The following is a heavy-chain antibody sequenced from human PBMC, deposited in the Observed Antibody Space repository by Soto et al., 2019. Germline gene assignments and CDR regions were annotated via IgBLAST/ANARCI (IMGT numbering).Heavy chain of an antibody. V-gene: IGHV1-46*01. J-gene: IGHJ1*01. CDR1: GYPFTSYY. Sequence: GASVKVSCKASGYPFTSYYMQWVRQAPGQGLEWMGIINPSGGSTSYAQKFQGRVTMTRDTSTSTVYMELSSLRSEDTAVYYCARDPRLVAVAGTSLYFQHWGQGTLVTVSS. CDR2: INPSGGST. D-gene: IGHD6-19*01. CDR3: ARDPRLVAVAGTSLYFQH.